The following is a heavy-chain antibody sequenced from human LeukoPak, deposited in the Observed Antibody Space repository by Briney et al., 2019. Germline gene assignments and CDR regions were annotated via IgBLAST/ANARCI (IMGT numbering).Heavy chain of an antibody. CDR1: GGSFSGYY. CDR2: INHSGST. CDR3: ARSQFGGPQSGFDY. J-gene: IGHJ4*02. Sequence: SETLSLTCAVYGGSFSGYYWSWIRQPPGKGLEWIGEINHSGSTNYNPSLKSRVTISVDTSKNQFSLKLSSVTAADTAVYYCARSQFGGPQSGFDYWGQGTLVTVSS. V-gene: IGHV4-34*01. D-gene: IGHD3-10*01.